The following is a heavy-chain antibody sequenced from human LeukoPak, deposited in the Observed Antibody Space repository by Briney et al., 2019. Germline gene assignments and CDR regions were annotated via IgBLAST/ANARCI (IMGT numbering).Heavy chain of an antibody. CDR3: ASLIYDSSGYYFDK. Sequence: SETLSLTCTVSGGSISTYYWSRIRQPAGKGLEWIGRIYTSGRTNYNPSLKSRVTMSVDTSKSQFSLKLSSVTAADTAVYYCASLIYDSSGYYFDKWGQGTLVTVSS. CDR1: GGSISTYY. D-gene: IGHD3-22*01. J-gene: IGHJ4*02. V-gene: IGHV4-4*07. CDR2: IYTSGRT.